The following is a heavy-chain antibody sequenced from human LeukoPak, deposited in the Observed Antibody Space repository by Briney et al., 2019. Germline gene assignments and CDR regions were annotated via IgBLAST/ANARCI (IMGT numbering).Heavy chain of an antibody. J-gene: IGHJ4*02. V-gene: IGHV3-21*04. CDR3: AKGDFRGSGSYLVY. Sequence: GGSLRLSCAASGFTFNRYNMNWVRRAPGKGLEWVSSISTSSSYIYYADSVKGHFTISRDNSNNTLYLQMNSLRAEDTAVYYCAKGDFRGSGSYLVYWGQGTLVTVSS. D-gene: IGHD3-10*01. CDR1: GFTFNRYN. CDR2: ISTSSSYI.